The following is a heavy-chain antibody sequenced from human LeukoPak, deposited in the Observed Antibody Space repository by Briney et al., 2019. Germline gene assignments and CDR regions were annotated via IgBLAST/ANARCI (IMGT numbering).Heavy chain of an antibody. J-gene: IGHJ4*02. D-gene: IGHD3-10*01. Sequence: SETLSLTCAVYGESFIGYYWSGIRQPPGKGLEWIGEINHSGSTNYNPSLESRVTISVDTSKNQFSLKLSSVTAADTAVYYCARGRMGSGGFDYWGQGTLVTVSS. CDR1: GESFIGYY. CDR2: INHSGST. V-gene: IGHV4-34*01. CDR3: ARGRMGSGGFDY.